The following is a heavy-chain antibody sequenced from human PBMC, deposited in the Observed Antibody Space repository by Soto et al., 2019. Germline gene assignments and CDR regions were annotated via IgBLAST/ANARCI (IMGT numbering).Heavy chain of an antibody. J-gene: IGHJ4*02. D-gene: IGHD5-12*01. CDR3: TKGGLESGYASIDY. V-gene: IGHV3-74*01. CDR2: INPDGSTS. Sequence: GGSLRLSCAASGFPFSNYWMHWVRQAPGKGLVWVSRINPDGSTSSHAGSVKGRLTISRDNAKNTLYLQMNSLRVEDTAVYYCTKGGLESGYASIDYWGQGTLVTVSS. CDR1: GFPFSNYW.